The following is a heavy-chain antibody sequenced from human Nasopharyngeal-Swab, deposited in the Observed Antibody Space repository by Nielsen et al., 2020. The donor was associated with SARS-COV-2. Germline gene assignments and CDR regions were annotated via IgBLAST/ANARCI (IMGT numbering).Heavy chain of an antibody. Sequence: GGSLRLSCAASGFTFSSYEMNWVRQAPGKGLEWVSYISSSGSTIYYADSVKGRFTISRDNAKNSLYLQMNSLRAEDTAVYYCARDPSSGWYFTELYWGQGTLVTVSS. J-gene: IGHJ4*02. CDR1: GFTFSSYE. D-gene: IGHD6-19*01. V-gene: IGHV3-48*03. CDR3: ARDPSSGWYFTELY. CDR2: ISSSGSTI.